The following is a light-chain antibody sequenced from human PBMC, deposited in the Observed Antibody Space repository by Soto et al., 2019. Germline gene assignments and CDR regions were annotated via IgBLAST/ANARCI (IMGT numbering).Light chain of an antibody. CDR3: QQYNSYSVT. Sequence: DIQMTQSPSTLSASVGDRVTITCRASQSISSRLAWYQQKPGKATKLLIYKASSLKSGVPSRFSGSGSGTDFTLTISSLQPDDFATYYCQQYNSYSVTFGQGTKVEIK. CDR1: QSISSR. V-gene: IGKV1-5*03. J-gene: IGKJ1*01. CDR2: KAS.